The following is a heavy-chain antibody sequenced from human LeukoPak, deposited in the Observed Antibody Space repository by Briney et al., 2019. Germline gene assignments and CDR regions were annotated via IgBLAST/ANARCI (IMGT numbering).Heavy chain of an antibody. Sequence: SSVKLSCKASGCTFSSYAISWVRQAPGPGLEWMGGSIPIFGTANYAQKFEGRVTITTDESTSSAYMELSSLRSEGTAVYYCARGGALYSGYKLNWFDPGGQGSLVTVS. D-gene: IGHD5-12*01. J-gene: IGHJ5*02. CDR1: GCTFSSYA. V-gene: IGHV1-69*05. CDR2: SIPIFGTA. CDR3: ARGGALYSGYKLNWFDP.